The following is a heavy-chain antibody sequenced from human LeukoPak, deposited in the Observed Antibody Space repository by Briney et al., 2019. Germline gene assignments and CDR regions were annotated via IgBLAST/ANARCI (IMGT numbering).Heavy chain of an antibody. D-gene: IGHD2-2*01. Sequence: AETLSLTCTLPGGSISSYYWSWIRRPPGKGLEWFGYLSKSGNTNYSPSLKIRVTIFRDTPNHHFFLKLSAVTAADTAVYYCVRARYVNSFYSFDIWGQGTLVTVSS. CDR2: LSKSGNT. CDR3: VRARYVNSFYSFDI. J-gene: IGHJ3*02. V-gene: IGHV4-59*13. CDR1: GGSISSYY.